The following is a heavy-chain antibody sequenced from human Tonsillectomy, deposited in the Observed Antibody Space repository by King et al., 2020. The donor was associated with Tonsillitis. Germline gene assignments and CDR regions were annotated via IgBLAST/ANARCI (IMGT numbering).Heavy chain of an antibody. V-gene: IGHV3-9*01. J-gene: IGHJ4*02. CDR3: AKDIGHY. Sequence: QLVQSGGGLVQPGRSLRLSCAASGFTFSDYAMHWVRQAPGKGLEWVSGISWNSGSIYYADSVKGRFTISRDNAKNSLYLQMNSLRTEDTALYYCAKDIGHYWGQGALVTVSS. CDR2: ISWNSGSI. CDR1: GFTFSDYA.